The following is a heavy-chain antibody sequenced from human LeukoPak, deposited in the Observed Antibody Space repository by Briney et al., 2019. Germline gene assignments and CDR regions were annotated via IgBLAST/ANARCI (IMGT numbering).Heavy chain of an antibody. J-gene: IGHJ4*02. CDR1: GFTFSSYS. V-gene: IGHV3-48*04. Sequence: LGGSLRLSCAASGFTFSSYSMNWVRQAPGKGLEWVSYISSSSTIYYADSVKGRFTISRDNAKNSLYLQMNSLRAEDTAVYHCARSDYWGQGTLVTVSS. CDR3: ARSDY. CDR2: ISSSSTI.